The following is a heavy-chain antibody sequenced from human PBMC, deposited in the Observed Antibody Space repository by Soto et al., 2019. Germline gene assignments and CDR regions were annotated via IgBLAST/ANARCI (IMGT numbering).Heavy chain of an antibody. V-gene: IGHV1-3*01. CDR2: INAGNGNT. Sequence: QVQLVQSGAEVKKPGASVKVSCKASGYTFTSYAMHWVRQAPGQRLEWMGWINAGNGNTKYSQKFQGRVTITRDTSASTAYMELSSLRSEDTAVYYCARDPSRQWRAGAGGTYYYYYYGMDVWGQGTTVTVSS. D-gene: IGHD6-19*01. CDR1: GYTFTSYA. J-gene: IGHJ6*02. CDR3: ARDPSRQWRAGAGGTYYYYYYGMDV.